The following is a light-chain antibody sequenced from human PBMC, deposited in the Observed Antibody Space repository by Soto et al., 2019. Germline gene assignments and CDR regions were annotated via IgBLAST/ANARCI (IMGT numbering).Light chain of an antibody. V-gene: IGKV3-15*01. CDR2: AAS. CDR3: QQYNKWPLT. J-gene: IGKJ3*01. CDR1: QSVGNS. Sequence: ETVMTQSPVTLSVSPGERATLSCKTSQSVGNSLAWYQQKPGQAPRLLIYAASTRATGVPATFSGSGSGTEFTLTITSLQSEDFAVYYCQQYNKWPLTFGPGTKVDIK.